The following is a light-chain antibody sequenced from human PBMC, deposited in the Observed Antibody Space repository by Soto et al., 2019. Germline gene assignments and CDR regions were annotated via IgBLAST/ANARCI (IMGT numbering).Light chain of an antibody. CDR3: QQYGNSPLFP. CDR2: GAS. J-gene: IGKJ3*01. Sequence: EIVLTQSPGTLSLSPGERATLSCRASQSVSSSYLAWYQQKPGQAPRLLIYGASSRATGIPDRFSGSGSGTAFTLTISRLEPEDFAVYYCQQYGNSPLFPFGPATKVDIK. CDR1: QSVSSSY. V-gene: IGKV3-20*01.